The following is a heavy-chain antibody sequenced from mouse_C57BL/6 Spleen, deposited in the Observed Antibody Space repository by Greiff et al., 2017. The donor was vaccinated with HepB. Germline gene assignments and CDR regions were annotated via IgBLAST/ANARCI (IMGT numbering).Heavy chain of an antibody. CDR3: VRHLGFAY. Sequence: EVMLVESGGGLVQPKGSLKLSCAASGFSFNTYAMNWVRQAPGKGLEWVASIRSKSNNYATYYADSVKDRFTISRDDSESMLYLQMNNLKTKDTAMYYCVRHLGFAYWGQGTLVTVSA. V-gene: IGHV10-1*01. CDR2: IRSKSNNYAT. CDR1: GFSFNTYA. J-gene: IGHJ3*01.